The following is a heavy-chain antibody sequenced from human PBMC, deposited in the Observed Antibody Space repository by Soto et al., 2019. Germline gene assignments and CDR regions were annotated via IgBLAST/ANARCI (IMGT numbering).Heavy chain of an antibody. Sequence: EVQLVESGGGLVQPGGSLRLSCAASGFTFSSYTMNWVRQAPGKGLEWVSYITSSSSTIYYADSVKGRFTISRDNAKNSLYLQMNNLRDEDTAVYYCARTLAAAAYYYYYGMDVWGQGTTVTVSS. V-gene: IGHV3-48*02. CDR1: GFTFSSYT. J-gene: IGHJ6*02. D-gene: IGHD6-13*01. CDR3: ARTLAAAAYYYYYGMDV. CDR2: ITSSSSTI.